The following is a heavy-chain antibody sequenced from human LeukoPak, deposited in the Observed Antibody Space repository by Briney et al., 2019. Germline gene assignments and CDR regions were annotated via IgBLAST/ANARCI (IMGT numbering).Heavy chain of an antibody. D-gene: IGHD3-22*01. J-gene: IGHJ6*02. CDR1: GFTFDDYA. CDR3: AKDTVPGYYDSSGYPAYYGMDV. V-gene: IGHV3-9*01. CDR2: ISWNSGSI. Sequence: GGSLRLSCAAPGFTFDDYAMHWVRQAPGKGLEWVSGISWNSGSIGYADSVKGRFTISRDNAKNSLYLQMNSLRAEDTALYYCAKDTVPGYYDSSGYPAYYGMDVWGQGTTVTVSS.